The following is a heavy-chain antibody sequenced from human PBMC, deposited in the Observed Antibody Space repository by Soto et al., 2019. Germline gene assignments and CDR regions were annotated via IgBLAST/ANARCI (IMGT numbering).Heavy chain of an antibody. V-gene: IGHV1-69*01. CDR1: GGTFSSYA. Sequence: QVQLVQSGAEVKKPGSSVKVSCKASGGTFSSYAISWVRQAPGQGLEWMGGIIPIFGPANYAQKFQGRVTITADESTSTAYMELSSLRAEDTAVYYCARVGLEADAIDYWGQGTLVTVSS. J-gene: IGHJ4*02. CDR3: ARVGLEADAIDY. CDR2: IIPIFGPA. D-gene: IGHD2-8*01.